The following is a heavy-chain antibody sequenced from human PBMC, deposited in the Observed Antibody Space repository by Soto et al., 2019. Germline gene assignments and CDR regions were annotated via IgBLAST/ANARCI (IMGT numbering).Heavy chain of an antibody. V-gene: IGHV3-15*07. CDR1: GFTFSNAW. Sequence: GGSLRLSCAASGFTFSNAWMNWVRQAPGKGLEWVGRIKSKTDGGTTDYAAPVKGRFTISRDDSKNTLYLQMNSLKTEDTAVYYCTTVEYCSSTSCPNHYYYYYGMDVWGQGTTVTVSS. CDR2: IKSKTDGGTT. D-gene: IGHD2-2*01. CDR3: TTVEYCSSTSCPNHYYYYYGMDV. J-gene: IGHJ6*02.